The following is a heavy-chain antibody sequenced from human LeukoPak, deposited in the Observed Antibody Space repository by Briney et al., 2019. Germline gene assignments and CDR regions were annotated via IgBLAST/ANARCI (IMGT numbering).Heavy chain of an antibody. V-gene: IGHV1-2*02. CDR2: INPNSGGT. D-gene: IGHD1-14*01. CDR3: ARAGTTDWFDP. Sequence: ASVKVSCKASGYTFTGYYMHWVRQAPGQGLGLMGWINPNSGGTKYAQKFQGRVTMTRDTSISTTYMELSRLRSDDTAVYYCARAGTTDWFDPWGQGTLVTVSS. CDR1: GYTFTGYY. J-gene: IGHJ5*02.